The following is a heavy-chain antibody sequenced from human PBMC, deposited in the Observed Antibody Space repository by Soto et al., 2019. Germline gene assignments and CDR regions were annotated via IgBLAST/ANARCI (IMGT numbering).Heavy chain of an antibody. J-gene: IGHJ3*01. CDR1: GFTVSSNY. Sequence: EVQLVESGGGLVQPGGSLRLSCAASGFTVSSNYMSWVRQAPGKGLEWVSVIYSGGSTYYADSVKGRFTISRHNSKNTLYLQMNSLRAEDTAVYYCARGLREMHDAFDLWGQGTMVTVSS. CDR2: IYSGGST. V-gene: IGHV3-53*04. CDR3: ARGLREMHDAFDL. D-gene: IGHD5-12*01.